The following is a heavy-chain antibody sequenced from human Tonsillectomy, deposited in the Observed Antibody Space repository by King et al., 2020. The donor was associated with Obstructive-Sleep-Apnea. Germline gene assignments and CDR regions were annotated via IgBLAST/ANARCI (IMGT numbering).Heavy chain of an antibody. V-gene: IGHV3-15*01. D-gene: IGHD5-18*01. Sequence: QLVESGGGLVKPGGSLRLSCAASGFTFSNAWMSWVRQAPGKGLEWVGRIKSKTDGGTTDYAAPVKGRFTISRDDSKNTLYLQMNSLKTEDTAVYYCTAGVRSACGLLGLLYGMDGWGQGSTGAVS. CDR3: TAGVRSACGLLGLLYGMDG. CDR2: IKSKTDGGTT. J-gene: IGHJ6*02. CDR1: GFTFSNAW.